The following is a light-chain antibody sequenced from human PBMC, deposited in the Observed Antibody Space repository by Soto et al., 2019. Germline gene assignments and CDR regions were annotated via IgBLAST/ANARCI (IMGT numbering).Light chain of an antibody. CDR1: SSDVGGYNY. J-gene: IGLJ1*01. CDR2: EVT. V-gene: IGLV2-14*01. CDR3: RSYTSRDTHV. Sequence: QSVLSQPASVSGSPGQSITISCTGTSSDVGGYNYVSWYQQYPGKAPKLMIHEVTNRPSGVSDRSSGSKSGNTPSLTISGLQAEDEAEYYCRSYTSRDTHVFGTGTKVTVL.